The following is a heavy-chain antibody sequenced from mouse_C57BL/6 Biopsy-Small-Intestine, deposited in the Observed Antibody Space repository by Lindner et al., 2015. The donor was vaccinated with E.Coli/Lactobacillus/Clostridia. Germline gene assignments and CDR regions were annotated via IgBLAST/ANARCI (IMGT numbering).Heavy chain of an antibody. V-gene: IGHV3-8*01. Sequence: VQLQESGPGLAKPSQTLSLTCSVTGYSTTSDYWNWIRKFPGNKLEYMGYISYSGSTYYNPSLKSRISITRDTSKNQYYLQLNSVTTEDTATYYCARSLYGSSLGFAYWGQGTLVTVSA. J-gene: IGHJ3*01. CDR1: GYSTTSDY. D-gene: IGHD1-1*01. CDR3: ARSLYGSSLGFAY. CDR2: ISYSGST.